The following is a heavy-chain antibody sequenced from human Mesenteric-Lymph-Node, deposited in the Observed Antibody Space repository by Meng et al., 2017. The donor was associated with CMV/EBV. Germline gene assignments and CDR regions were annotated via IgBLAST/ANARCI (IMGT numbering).Heavy chain of an antibody. J-gene: IGHJ4*02. Sequence: GGSLRLSCAASGFTFSSYAMSWVRQAPGKGLQWVARINSDGSSTSYADSVKGRFTISRDNAKNTLYLQMNSLRAEDTAVYYCARVLALGYCSSTSCHYYFDYWGQGTLVTVSS. V-gene: IGHV3-74*01. CDR1: GFTFSSYA. CDR3: ARVLALGYCSSTSCHYYFDY. CDR2: INSDGSST. D-gene: IGHD2-2*01.